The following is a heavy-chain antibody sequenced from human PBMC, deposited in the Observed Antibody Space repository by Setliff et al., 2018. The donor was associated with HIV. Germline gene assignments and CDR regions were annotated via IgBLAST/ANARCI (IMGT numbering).Heavy chain of an antibody. CDR2: IYYSGRT. V-gene: IGHV4-39*07. J-gene: IGHJ6*03. CDR1: HGSITSTSYY. CDR3: AGETALAARLPNVGGPPPPGYYHYMDV. Sequence: SETLSLTCIVSHGSITSTSYYWGWVRQSPGRGLEWIGSIYYSGRTYYNPSLKSRLSMSVDTSRNQFSLDLTSVTAADTAVYFCAGETALAARLPNVGGPPPPGYYHYMDVWGKGTTVTVSS. D-gene: IGHD2-8*01.